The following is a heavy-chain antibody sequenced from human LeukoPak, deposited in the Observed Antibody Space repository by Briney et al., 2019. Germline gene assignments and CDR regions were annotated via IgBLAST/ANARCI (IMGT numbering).Heavy chain of an antibody. Sequence: ASVKVSCKASGYTFTRYGISGVRQAPGQGLEGMGWISAYNGDTNYAQKLQGRVTMTTATSTSTAYMELRRLRSDDRDVYSCARDPLEDEGWPEGTYYYYGMDVWGQGTTVTVSS. D-gene: IGHD1-14*01. J-gene: IGHJ6*02. CDR2: ISAYNGDT. V-gene: IGHV1-18*01. CDR3: ARDPLEDEGWPEGTYYYYGMDV. CDR1: GYTFTRYG.